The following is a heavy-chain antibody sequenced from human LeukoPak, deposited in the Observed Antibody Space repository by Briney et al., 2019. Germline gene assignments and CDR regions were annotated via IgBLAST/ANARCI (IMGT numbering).Heavy chain of an antibody. CDR2: IWYDGSNK. D-gene: IGHD6-6*01. CDR1: GFIFSSYA. CDR3: ATFPQLVWNYYGMDV. J-gene: IGHJ6*02. V-gene: IGHV3-33*08. Sequence: GGSLRLSCAASGFIFSSYAMSWVRQAPGKGLEWVAVIWYDGSNKYYADSVKGRFTISRDNSKNTLYLQMNSLRAEDTAVYYCATFPQLVWNYYGMDVWGQGTTVTVSS.